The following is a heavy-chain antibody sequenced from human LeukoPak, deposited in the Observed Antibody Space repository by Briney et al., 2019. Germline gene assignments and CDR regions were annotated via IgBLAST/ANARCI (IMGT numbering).Heavy chain of an antibody. CDR3: ARGWVRGNWFDP. Sequence: ASVKVSCKASGHTFTSYYVHWVRQAPGQGLEWMGIINPSGGSTSYAQKFQGRVTMTRDTSTSTVYMELSSLRSEDTAVYYCARGWVRGNWFDPWGQGTLVTVSS. V-gene: IGHV1-46*01. CDR2: INPSGGST. D-gene: IGHD3-16*01. CDR1: GHTFTSYY. J-gene: IGHJ5*02.